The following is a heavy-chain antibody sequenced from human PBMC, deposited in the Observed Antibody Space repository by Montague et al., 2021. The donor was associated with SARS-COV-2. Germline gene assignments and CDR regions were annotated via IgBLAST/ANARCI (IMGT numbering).Heavy chain of an antibody. Sequence: SETLSLTCAVYGGSFGGYYWSWIRQPPGKGLEWIGEINHSGSTNYNPSLKSRVTISVDTSKNQFSLKLGSVTAADTAVYYCARVRYYGSGTSLGMDVWGQGTTVTVSS. J-gene: IGHJ6*02. CDR1: GGSFGGYY. V-gene: IGHV4-34*01. D-gene: IGHD3-10*01. CDR3: ARVRYYGSGTSLGMDV. CDR2: INHSGST.